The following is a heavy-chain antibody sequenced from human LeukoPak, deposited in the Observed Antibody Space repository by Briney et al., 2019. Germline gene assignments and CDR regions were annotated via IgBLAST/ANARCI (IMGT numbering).Heavy chain of an antibody. D-gene: IGHD3-3*01. V-gene: IGHV3-15*01. CDR3: GRFLEWPLDY. CDR2: IRSKTDGGTI. CDR1: GFTFSNAW. J-gene: IGHJ4*02. Sequence: SGGSLRLSCAASGFTFSNAWMSWVRQAPGKGLEWVGRIRSKTDGGTIDYAAPVKGRFTISRDDSKNTLYLQMNSLKTEDTAVYYCGRFLEWPLDYWGQGTLVTVSS.